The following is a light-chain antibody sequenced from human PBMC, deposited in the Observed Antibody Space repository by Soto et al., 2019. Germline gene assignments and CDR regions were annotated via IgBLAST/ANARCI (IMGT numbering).Light chain of an antibody. Sequence: DIVMTQSPDSLPVSLGERATINCKSRQIVLSNNNHYLAWFQQKPGQPPKLLIYWASTRGSGVPDRFSGSGSGTDFTLTINNLQAEDVAVYYFQQYHSDPITFGQGTRLEIK. J-gene: IGKJ5*01. CDR3: QQYHSDPIT. CDR2: WAS. V-gene: IGKV4-1*01. CDR1: QIVLSNNNHY.